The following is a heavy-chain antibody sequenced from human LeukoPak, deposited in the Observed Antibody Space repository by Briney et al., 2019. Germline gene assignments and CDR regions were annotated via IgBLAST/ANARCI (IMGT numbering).Heavy chain of an antibody. D-gene: IGHD6-13*01. J-gene: IGHJ4*02. CDR2: ISTGNGNT. V-gene: IGHV1-3*04. CDR3: ARGQQLVPGEEYYFHH. Sequence: ASVKVSCKASGYTFSNYAMHWVRQAPGQRLEWMGWISTGNGNTKYSQNFQGRVTITRDTSASTAYMELSSLKSEDTAVYYCARGQQLVPGEEYYFHHWGQGTLVPVSS. CDR1: GYTFSNYA.